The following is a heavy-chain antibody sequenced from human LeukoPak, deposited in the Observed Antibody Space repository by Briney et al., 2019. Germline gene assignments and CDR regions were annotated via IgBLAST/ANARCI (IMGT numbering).Heavy chain of an antibody. D-gene: IGHD3-22*01. J-gene: IGHJ4*02. CDR3: ARNWRYYYDSSGSPIPYYFDY. V-gene: IGHV4-38-2*02. Sequence: SETLSLTCTVSGYSISSGYYWGWIRQPPGKGLEWIGSIYHSGSTYYNPSLKSRVTISVDTSKNQFSLKLSSVTAADTAVYYCARNWRYYYDSSGSPIPYYFDYWGQGTLVTVSS. CDR1: GYSISSGYY. CDR2: IYHSGST.